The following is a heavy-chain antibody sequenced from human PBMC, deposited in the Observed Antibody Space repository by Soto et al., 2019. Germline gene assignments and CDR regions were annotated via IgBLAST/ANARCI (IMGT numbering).Heavy chain of an antibody. D-gene: IGHD4-17*01. CDR1: GFTFFAYW. CDR3: ANEGDYGDYASENWFDS. CDR2: INSDGSHT. J-gene: IGHJ5*01. V-gene: IGHV3-74*01. Sequence: EVQLVESGGGLVQPGGSLRLSCAASGFTFFAYWIHWVRQVPGKGLVWVSRINSDGSHTSYADSVRGRFTISRDNSKNTVYLQMNSLTAEDTPGYYYANEGDYGDYASENWFDSWGQGSLVTVSS.